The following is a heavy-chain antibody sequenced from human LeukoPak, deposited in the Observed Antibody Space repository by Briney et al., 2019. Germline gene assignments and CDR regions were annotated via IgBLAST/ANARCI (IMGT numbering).Heavy chain of an antibody. V-gene: IGHV3-43*01. D-gene: IGHD6-13*01. Sequence: QAGGSLRLSCAASGFTFDDYTMHWVRQAPGKGLEWVSLISWDGGSTYYADSVKGRFTISRDNAKNSLYLQMNSLRAEDTAVYYCARPSRPYRSTEYFQHWGQGTLVIVSS. CDR1: GFTFDDYT. CDR3: ARPSRPYRSTEYFQH. CDR2: ISWDGGST. J-gene: IGHJ1*01.